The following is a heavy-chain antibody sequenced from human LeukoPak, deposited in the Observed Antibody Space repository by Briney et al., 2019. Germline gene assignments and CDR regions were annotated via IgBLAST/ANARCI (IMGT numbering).Heavy chain of an antibody. CDR3: AREGYCSSTSCYVRKNYYYGMDV. J-gene: IGHJ6*02. CDR1: GGSISSSSYY. Sequence: SETLSLTCTVSGGSISSSSYYWGWIRQPPGKGLEWSGSIYYSGSTYYNPSLKSRVTISVDTSKNQFSLKLSSVTAADTAVYYCAREGYCSSTSCYVRKNYYYGMDVWGQGTTVTVSS. D-gene: IGHD2-2*01. CDR2: IYYSGST. V-gene: IGHV4-39*01.